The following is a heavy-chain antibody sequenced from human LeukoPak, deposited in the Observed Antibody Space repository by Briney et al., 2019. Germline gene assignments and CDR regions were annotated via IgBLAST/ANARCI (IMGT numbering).Heavy chain of an antibody. CDR1: GYTFTSYY. Sequence: ASVKVSCKASGYTFTSYYIHWVRQAPGQGLEWMGIINPSGGSTSYAQEFQGRVTMTRDTSTSTVYMEVSSLRSEDTAVYYCARDPDILTGYPHYYFDYWGQGTLVTVSS. J-gene: IGHJ4*02. V-gene: IGHV1-46*01. CDR2: INPSGGST. D-gene: IGHD3-9*01. CDR3: ARDPDILTGYPHYYFDY.